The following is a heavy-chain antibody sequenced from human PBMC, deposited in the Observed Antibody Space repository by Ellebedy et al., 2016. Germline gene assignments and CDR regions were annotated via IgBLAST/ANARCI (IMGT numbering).Heavy chain of an antibody. V-gene: IGHV3-48*02. Sequence: GGSLRLXCAASGFNFSDYSMNWVRQAPGKGLEWVSYISSSSSTIYYADSVKGRFTISRDNAKNSLYLQMNSLRDEDTAVYYCARGYCSGTSCHRYFDYWGQGTLVIVSS. D-gene: IGHD2-2*01. CDR2: ISSSSSTI. CDR3: ARGYCSGTSCHRYFDY. J-gene: IGHJ4*02. CDR1: GFNFSDYS.